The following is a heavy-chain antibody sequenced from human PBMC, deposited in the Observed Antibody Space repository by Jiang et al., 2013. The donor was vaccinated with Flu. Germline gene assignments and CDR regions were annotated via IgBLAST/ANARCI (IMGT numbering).Heavy chain of an antibody. V-gene: IGHV2-5*06. J-gene: IGHJ4*02. Sequence: KPTQTLTLTCTFSGFSLSTSGVGVGWIRQPPGKALEWLALIYWDDDKRYSPSLKSRLTITKDTSKNQVVLTMTNMDPVDTATYYCAHAGHSSSPTLFDYWGQGTLVTVSS. CDR3: AHAGHSSSPTLFDY. CDR1: GFSLSTSGVG. D-gene: IGHD6-13*01. CDR2: IYWDDDK.